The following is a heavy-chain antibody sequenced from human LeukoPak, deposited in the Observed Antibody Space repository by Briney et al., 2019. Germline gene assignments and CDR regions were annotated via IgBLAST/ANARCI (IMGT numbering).Heavy chain of an antibody. Sequence: PGVSLRLSCAASGFTFSSYEMNWLPQAPGKGLEGVSYISSSGSTIYYADYVKGRFTISRDNAKNSLYLQMNSLRAEDTAVYYCARASYVKHFDYWGQGTLVTVSS. CDR2: ISSSGSTI. V-gene: IGHV3-48*03. J-gene: IGHJ4*02. D-gene: IGHD5-18*01. CDR3: ARASYVKHFDY. CDR1: GFTFSSYE.